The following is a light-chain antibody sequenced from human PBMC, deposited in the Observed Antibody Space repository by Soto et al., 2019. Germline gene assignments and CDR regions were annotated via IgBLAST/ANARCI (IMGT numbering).Light chain of an antibody. J-gene: IGLJ1*01. CDR2: DVS. CDR1: SSDIGNYNL. Sequence: QSVLTQPASVSGSPGQSITISCTGTSSDIGNYNLVSWYQQHPGKAPKLLIYDVSNRPSGVSNRFSGSKSGNTASLTISGLQAEDEADYYCSSYRSGSTLYVFGTGTKVTVL. V-gene: IGLV2-14*02. CDR3: SSYRSGSTLYV.